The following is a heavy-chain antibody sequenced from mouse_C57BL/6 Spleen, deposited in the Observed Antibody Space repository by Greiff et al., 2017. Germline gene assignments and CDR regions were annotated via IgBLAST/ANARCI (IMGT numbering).Heavy chain of an antibody. CDR3: TRPSTGTSFDY. Sequence: LQESGAELVRPGASVTLSCKASGYTFTDYEMHWVKQTPVHGLEWIGAIDPETGGTAYNQKFKGKAILSADKSSSTAYLELRILTSEDSAVYYCTRPSTGTSFDYWGQGTTLTVSS. CDR2: IDPETGGT. CDR1: GYTFTDYE. D-gene: IGHD4-1*02. J-gene: IGHJ2*01. V-gene: IGHV1-15*01.